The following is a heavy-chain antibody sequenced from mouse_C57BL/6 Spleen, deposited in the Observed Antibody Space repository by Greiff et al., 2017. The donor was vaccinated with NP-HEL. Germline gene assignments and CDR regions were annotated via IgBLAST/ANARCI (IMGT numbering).Heavy chain of an antibody. J-gene: IGHJ1*03. V-gene: IGHV5-6*01. D-gene: IGHD2-1*01. CDR3: ARHEAYGNYHWYFDV. Sequence: EVKLVESGGDLVKPGGSLKLSCAASGFTFSSYGMSWVRQTPDKRLEWVATISSGGSYTYYPDSVKGRFTISRDNAKNTLYLQMSSLKSEDTAMYYCARHEAYGNYHWYFDVWGTGTTVTVSS. CDR2: ISSGGSYT. CDR1: GFTFSSYG.